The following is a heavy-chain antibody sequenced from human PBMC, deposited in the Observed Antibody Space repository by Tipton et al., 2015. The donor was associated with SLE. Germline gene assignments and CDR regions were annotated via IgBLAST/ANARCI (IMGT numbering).Heavy chain of an antibody. CDR3: ARGGYGSPSLRDY. J-gene: IGHJ4*02. V-gene: IGHV3-74*01. D-gene: IGHD6-13*01. CDR2: INSDGSST. CDR1: GFTFSSYW. Sequence: GSLRLSCAASGFTFSSYWMHWVRRAPGKGLVWVSRINSDGSSTSYADSVKGRFTISRDNAKNTLYLQMNSLRAEDTAVYYCARGGYGSPSLRDYWGQGTLVTVSS.